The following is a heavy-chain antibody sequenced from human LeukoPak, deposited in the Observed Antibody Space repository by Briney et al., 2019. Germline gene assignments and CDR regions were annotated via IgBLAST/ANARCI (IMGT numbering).Heavy chain of an antibody. CDR1: GFTFSSYA. D-gene: IGHD5-12*01. CDR3: AKAFSGYGYFDY. CDR2: ISGSGGST. Sequence: GGSLRLSCAASGFTFSSYAMSWVRQAPGKGLEWVSTISGSGGSTFYADSVKGRFTISKDNSKDTLYLQMNILRAEDTAVYYCAKAFSGYGYFDYWGQGTLVTVSS. J-gene: IGHJ4*02. V-gene: IGHV3-23*01.